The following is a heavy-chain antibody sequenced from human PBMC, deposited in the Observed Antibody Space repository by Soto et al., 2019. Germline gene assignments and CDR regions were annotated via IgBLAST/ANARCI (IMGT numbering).Heavy chain of an antibody. J-gene: IGHJ5*02. CDR2: IYPRDSDT. CDR3: ATHPYYFDSSAFYT. D-gene: IGHD3-22*01. V-gene: IGHV5-51*01. Sequence: GESLKISCKASGDSFTSYWIGWVRQMPGKGLEWMGVIYPRDSDTKYSPSFQGQVTISADKSTSTAYLQWSSLKASDTAIYFCATHPYYFDSSAFYTWGQGTLVTVSS. CDR1: GDSFTSYW.